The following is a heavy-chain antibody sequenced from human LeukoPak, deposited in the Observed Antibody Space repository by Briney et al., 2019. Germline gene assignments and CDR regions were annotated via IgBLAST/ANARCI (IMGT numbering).Heavy chain of an antibody. V-gene: IGHV3-30*04. D-gene: IGHD3-22*01. CDR3: AKVSLFRYYYDSSGSITGYFDY. J-gene: IGHJ4*02. CDR1: GFTFSSYA. Sequence: GGSLRLSCAASGFTFSSYAMHWVRQAPGKGLEWVAVISYDGSNKYYADSVKGRFTISRDNSKNTLYLQMNSLRAEDTAVYYCAKVSLFRYYYDSSGSITGYFDYWGQGTLVTVSS. CDR2: ISYDGSNK.